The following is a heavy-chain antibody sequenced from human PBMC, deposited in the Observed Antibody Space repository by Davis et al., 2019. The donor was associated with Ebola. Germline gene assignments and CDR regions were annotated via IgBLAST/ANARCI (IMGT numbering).Heavy chain of an antibody. CDR1: GFTFSSYG. CDR3: ARMRFGDLRDDYYYYGMDV. CDR2: IWYDGSNK. D-gene: IGHD3-10*01. Sequence: GESLKISSAASGFTFSSYGMHWVRQAPGKGLEWVAVIWYDGSNKYYADSVKGRFTISRDNSKNTLYLQMNSLRAEDTAVYYCARMRFGDLRDDYYYYGMDVWGQGTTVTVSS. J-gene: IGHJ6*02. V-gene: IGHV3-33*01.